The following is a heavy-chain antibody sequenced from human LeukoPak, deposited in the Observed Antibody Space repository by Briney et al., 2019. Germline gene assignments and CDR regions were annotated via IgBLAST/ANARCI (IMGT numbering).Heavy chain of an antibody. CDR1: GGSTSSYY. CDR2: IYYSGST. V-gene: IGHV4-59*08. J-gene: IGHJ5*02. CDR3: ARHVSSGYQSNWFDP. Sequence: SETLSLTCTVSGGSTSSYYWSWIRQPPGKGLEWIGYIYYSGSTNYNPSLKSRVTISADTSKNQFSLKLSSVTAADTAVYYCARHVSSGYQSNWFDPWGQGTLVTVSS. D-gene: IGHD3-22*01.